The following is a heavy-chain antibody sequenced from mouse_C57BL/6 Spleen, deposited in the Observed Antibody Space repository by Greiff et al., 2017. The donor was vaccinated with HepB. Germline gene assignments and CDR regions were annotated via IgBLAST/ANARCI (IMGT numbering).Heavy chain of an antibody. D-gene: IGHD2-3*01. J-gene: IGHJ2*01. CDR1: GFTFSSYG. V-gene: IGHV5-6*01. CDR2: ISSGGSYT. CDR3: ARLDGYYDY. Sequence: LVESGGDLVKPGGSLKLSCAASGFTFSSYGMSWVRQTPDKRLEWVATISSGGSYTYYPDSVKGRFTISRDNAKNTLYLQMSSLKSEDTAMYYCARLDGYYDYWGQGTTLTVSS.